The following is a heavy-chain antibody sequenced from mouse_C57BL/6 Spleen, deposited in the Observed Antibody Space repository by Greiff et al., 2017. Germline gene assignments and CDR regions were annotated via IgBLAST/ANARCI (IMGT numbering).Heavy chain of an antibody. CDR2: IYPGDGDT. Sequence: QVQLKQSGAELVKPAASVKISCKASGYAFSSYWLNWVKQRPGKGLEGSGQIYPGDGDTNYNGKFKGQATLTADKSPSTAYMQPSDLASEYSAVYFCARDYGSSYGYFDVWGTGTTVTVSS. CDR1: GYAFSSYW. CDR3: ARDYGSSYGYFDV. D-gene: IGHD1-1*01. V-gene: IGHV1-80*01. J-gene: IGHJ1*03.